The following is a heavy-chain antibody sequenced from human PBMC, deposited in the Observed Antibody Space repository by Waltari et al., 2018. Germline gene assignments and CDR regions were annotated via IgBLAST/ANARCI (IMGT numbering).Heavy chain of an antibody. CDR3: VRGRCSNSVCYPNNAFDM. Sequence: QVPLQESGPRLVKPSPPLSLTCHVSGGRPRRFGNYWSWLRQVPGKGREWIGYTCNSGSPPDNPSFTSRVTISADSSRNQISLVLSSVTAADSAVYFCVRGRCSNSVCYPNNAFDMWGPGTPVLVSS. J-gene: IGHJ3*02. V-gene: IGHV4-30-4*01. CDR1: GGRPRRFGNY. D-gene: IGHD3-16*02. CDR2: TCNSGSP.